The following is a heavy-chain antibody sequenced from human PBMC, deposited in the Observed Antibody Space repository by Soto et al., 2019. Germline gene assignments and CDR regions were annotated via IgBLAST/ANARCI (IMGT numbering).Heavy chain of an antibody. CDR2: ISGSGGST. V-gene: IGHV3-23*01. CDR3: AKELAYGDHHINDFDF. D-gene: IGHD4-17*01. CDR1: GFTFSSYA. Sequence: GGSLRLSCAASGFTFSSYAMSWVRQAPVKGLEWVSAISGSGGSTYYADSVKGRFTISRDNSKNTLYLQMNSLRAEDTAVYYCAKELAYGDHHINDFDFWGQGTRLNVAS. J-gene: IGHJ3*01.